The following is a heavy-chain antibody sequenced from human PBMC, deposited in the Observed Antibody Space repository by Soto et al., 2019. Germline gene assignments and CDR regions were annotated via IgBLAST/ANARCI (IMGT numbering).Heavy chain of an antibody. D-gene: IGHD1-26*01. Sequence: GGSLRLSCTASGFTFNTHWMHWVRQAPGKGLVWVSRIYFDGITTNYADSVKGRLTVSRDNAKNTVYLHVNTLRDEDTAVYYCPRGGAMGVDYWGQGTLVTVYS. CDR3: PRGGAMGVDY. V-gene: IGHV3-74*01. J-gene: IGHJ4*02. CDR1: GFTFNTHW. CDR2: IYFDGITT.